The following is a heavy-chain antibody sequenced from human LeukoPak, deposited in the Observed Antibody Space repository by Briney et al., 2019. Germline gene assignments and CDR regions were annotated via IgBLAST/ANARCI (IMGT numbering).Heavy chain of an antibody. CDR2: INWNGGST. CDR3: ARWEGATFYFDY. V-gene: IGHV3-20*04. CDR1: GFTFGDYG. D-gene: IGHD1-26*01. J-gene: IGHJ4*02. Sequence: GGSLRLSCAASGFTFGDYGMSWVRQAPGKGLEWVSGINWNGGSTGYADSVKGRFTISRDNAKNSLYLQMNSLRAEDTALYYCARWEGATFYFDYWGQGTLVTVSS.